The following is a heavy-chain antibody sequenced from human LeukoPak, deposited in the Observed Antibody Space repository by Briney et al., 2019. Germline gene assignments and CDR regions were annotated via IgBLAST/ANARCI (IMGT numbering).Heavy chain of an antibody. D-gene: IGHD2-2*01. V-gene: IGHV4-59*01. CDR3: ARGIRGYCSSTSCTNWFDP. CDR1: GGSISSYY. Sequence: SETLSLTCTVSGGSISSYYWSWIRQPPGKGLEWIGHIYYSGSTNYNPSPKSRVTISVDTSKNQFSLKLSSVTAADTAVYYCARGIRGYCSSTSCTNWFDPWGQGTLVTVSS. CDR2: IYYSGST. J-gene: IGHJ5*02.